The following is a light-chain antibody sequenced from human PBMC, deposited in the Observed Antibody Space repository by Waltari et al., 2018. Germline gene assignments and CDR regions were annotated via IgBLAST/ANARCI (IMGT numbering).Light chain of an antibody. CDR3: SSYTSSSTYVV. J-gene: IGLJ2*01. CDR1: SRDVGGYNY. CDR2: DVS. V-gene: IGLV2-14*01. Sequence: QSALTQPASVSGSPGQSITIPCTGTSRDVGGYNYVSWYQQHPGKAPKLMIYDVSNRPSGVSNRFSGSKSGNTASLTISGLQAEDEADYYCSSYTSSSTYVVFGGGTKLTVL.